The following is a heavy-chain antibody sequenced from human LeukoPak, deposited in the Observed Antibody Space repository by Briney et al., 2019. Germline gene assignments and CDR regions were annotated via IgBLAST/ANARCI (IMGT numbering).Heavy chain of an antibody. CDR1: GGSISSYY. CDR3: ARGSQILQSYYYYYMDV. CDR2: IYTSGST. V-gene: IGHV4-4*07. Sequence: SETLSLTCTVSGGSISSYYWSWIRQPAGKGLEWIGRIYTSGSTNYNPSLKSRVTMSVDTSKNQFSLKLSSVTAADTAVYYCARGSQILQSYYYYYMDVWGKGTTVTVSS. D-gene: IGHD3-3*01. J-gene: IGHJ6*03.